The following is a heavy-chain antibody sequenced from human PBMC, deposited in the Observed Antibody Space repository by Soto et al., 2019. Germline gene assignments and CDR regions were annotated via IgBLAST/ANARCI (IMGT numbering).Heavy chain of an antibody. V-gene: IGHV3-53*01. CDR3: AKGFYGSGSYYNERAFDS. D-gene: IGHD3-10*01. Sequence: GGSLRLSCAASGFTVSSNYMSWVRQAPGKGLEWVSVIYSGGSTYYADSVKGRFTISRDNPKNTIYLQMNSLRAEDTAVYYCAKGFYGSGSYYNERAFDSWGQGTLVTVS. J-gene: IGHJ4*02. CDR2: IYSGGST. CDR1: GFTVSSNY.